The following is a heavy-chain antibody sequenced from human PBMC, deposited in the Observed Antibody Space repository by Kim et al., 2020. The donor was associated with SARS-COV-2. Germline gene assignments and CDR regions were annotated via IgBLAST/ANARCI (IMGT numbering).Heavy chain of an antibody. CDR2: INWNGGST. D-gene: IGHD2-21*02. CDR3: ASSYCGGDCLDSFDI. V-gene: IGHV3-20*01. CDR1: GFTFDDYG. J-gene: IGHJ3*02. Sequence: GGSLRLSCAASGFTFDDYGMSWVRQAPGKGLEWVSGINWNGGSTGYADYVKGRVTISRDNAKNSLYLQMNSLRAEDTALYHCASSYCGGDCLDSFDIWCQGIMVTVSS.